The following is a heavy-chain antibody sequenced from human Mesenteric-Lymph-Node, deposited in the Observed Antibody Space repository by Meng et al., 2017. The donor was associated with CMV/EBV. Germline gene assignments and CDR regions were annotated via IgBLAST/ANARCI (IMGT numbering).Heavy chain of an antibody. J-gene: IGHJ3*02. Sequence: GGSLRLSCKGSGYSFTSYWIGWVRQMSGKGLEWMGTINPADSDARYSPSFQGHVTISVDKTINTAYLQWSSLEASDTAMYYCARPNWYDGRKGAFNIWGQGTLVTVSS. CDR1: GYSFTSYW. CDR3: ARPNWYDGRKGAFNI. V-gene: IGHV5-51*01. D-gene: IGHD1-1*01. CDR2: INPADSDA.